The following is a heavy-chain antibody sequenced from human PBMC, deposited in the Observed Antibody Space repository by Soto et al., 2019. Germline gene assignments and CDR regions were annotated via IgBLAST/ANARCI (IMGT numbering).Heavy chain of an antibody. CDR2: ITSSSGYT. J-gene: IGHJ4*02. Sequence: QVQLVESGGGLVKPGGSLRLSCAASGFTFSDYYMSWIRQAPGKGLEWVSYITSSSGYTNYADSVKGRFTISRDNAKNSLYLQMHSLRAEDTAVYYCARAYSYHFDYWGQGTLVTVSS. V-gene: IGHV3-11*05. CDR1: GFTFSDYY. D-gene: IGHD5-18*01. CDR3: ARAYSYHFDY.